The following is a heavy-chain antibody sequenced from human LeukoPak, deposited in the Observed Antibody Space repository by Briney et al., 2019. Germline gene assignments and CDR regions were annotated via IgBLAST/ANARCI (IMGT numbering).Heavy chain of an antibody. CDR1: GYSFADYY. J-gene: IGHJ6*03. CDR2: INPNSGGT. CDR3: ARGDDIVVVVAARLYYYYMDV. V-gene: IGHV1-2*02. Sequence: ASVKVSCKASGYSFADYYMHWVRQAPGQGLEWMGWINPNSGGTNYAQKFQGRVTMTRDTSISTAYMELSRLRSDDTAVYYCARGDDIVVVVAARLYYYYMDVWGKGTTVTVSS. D-gene: IGHD2-15*01.